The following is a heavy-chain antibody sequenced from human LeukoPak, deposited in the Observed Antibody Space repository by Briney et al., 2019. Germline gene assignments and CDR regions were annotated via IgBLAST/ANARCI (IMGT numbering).Heavy chain of an antibody. Sequence: PGGSLRLSCAASGFTVSSSYMSWVRQAPGKGLEWVSSISSSSSYIYYADSVKGRFTISRDNAKNSLYLQMNSLRAEDTAVYYCARRTKYSGYDKSYYYYMDVWGKGTTVTDSS. CDR2: ISSSSSYI. D-gene: IGHD5-12*01. V-gene: IGHV3-21*01. CDR1: GFTVSSSY. J-gene: IGHJ6*03. CDR3: ARRTKYSGYDKSYYYYMDV.